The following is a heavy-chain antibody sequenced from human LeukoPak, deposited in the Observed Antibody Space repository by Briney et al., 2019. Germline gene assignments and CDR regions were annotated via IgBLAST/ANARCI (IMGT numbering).Heavy chain of an antibody. Sequence: GGSLRLSCAASGFTVSSNPMSWVRQDPGKGLEWVSVIYSGGSTYYADSVKGRFIVSRDKSKNMLYLQMSSLRADDKAVYYCASGDTFDIWGQGTMVTVSS. V-gene: IGHV3-66*01. CDR3: ASGDTFDI. CDR1: GFTVSSNP. CDR2: IYSGGST. J-gene: IGHJ3*02.